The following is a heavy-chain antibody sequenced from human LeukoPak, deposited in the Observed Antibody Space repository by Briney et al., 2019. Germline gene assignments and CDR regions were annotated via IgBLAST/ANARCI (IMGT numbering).Heavy chain of an antibody. Sequence: GGSLRLSCGASGFTFSSYWISWVRQAPGKGLEWVANIKQDGSEKYYVDSVKGRFTISRDNAKNSLYLQMNSLRAEDTAVYYCARVGGSYYFDYWGQGTLVTVSS. J-gene: IGHJ4*02. D-gene: IGHD1-26*01. CDR1: GFTFSSYW. V-gene: IGHV3-7*01. CDR2: IKQDGSEK. CDR3: ARVGGSYYFDY.